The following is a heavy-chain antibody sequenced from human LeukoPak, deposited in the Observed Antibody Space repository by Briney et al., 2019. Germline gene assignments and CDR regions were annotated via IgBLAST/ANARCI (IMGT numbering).Heavy chain of an antibody. J-gene: IGHJ6*02. CDR3: ARDHKDPSGYYYGMDV. CDR2: IYYSGST. Sequence: SETLSLTCTVSGGSISSYYWSWIRQPPGKGLEWIGYIYYSGSTNYNPSLKSRVTISVDTSKNQFSLKLSSVTAADTAVYYCARDHKDPSGYYYGMDVWAKGPRSPSP. V-gene: IGHV4-59*01. CDR1: GGSISSYY. D-gene: IGHD3-10*01.